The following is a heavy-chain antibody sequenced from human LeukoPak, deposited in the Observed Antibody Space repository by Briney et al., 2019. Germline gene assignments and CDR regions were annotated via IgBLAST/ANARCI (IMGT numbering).Heavy chain of an antibody. CDR2: IYTSGST. CDR1: GGSISSYY. J-gene: IGHJ3*02. CDR3: ARDSSGYYTIGDAFDI. V-gene: IGHV4-4*07. D-gene: IGHD3-22*01. Sequence: SETLSLTCTVSGGSISSYYWSWIRQPAGKGLEWIGRIYTSGSTNYNPSLKSRVTMSVDTSKNQFSLKLSSVTAADTAVYYCARDSSGYYTIGDAFDIWGQGTMVTVSS.